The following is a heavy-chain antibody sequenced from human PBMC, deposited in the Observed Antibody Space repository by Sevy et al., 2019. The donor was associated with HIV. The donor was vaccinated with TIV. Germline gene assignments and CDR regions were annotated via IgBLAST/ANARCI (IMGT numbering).Heavy chain of an antibody. CDR3: VRDDRDGYFDY. Sequence: ASVKVSCKASGYTFTGYYMHWVRQAPGQGLEWMGWINPDMGGPNFAPKFQGRVTLPRETSISTAYMELSRLKSDDTAVYYCVRDDRDGYFDYWGQGTLVTVSS. V-gene: IGHV1-2*02. CDR1: GYTFTGYY. J-gene: IGHJ4*02. CDR2: INPDMGGP.